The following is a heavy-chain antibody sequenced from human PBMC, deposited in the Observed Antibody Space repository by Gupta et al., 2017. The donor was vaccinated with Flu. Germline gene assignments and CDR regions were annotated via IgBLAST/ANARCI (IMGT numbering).Heavy chain of an antibody. CDR3: AKDWKWKHNNYGMNV. CDR2: ISPAVSNE. CDR1: GFSLSSYG. J-gene: IGHJ6*02. D-gene: IGHD5-24*01. V-gene: IGHV3-30*18. Sequence: EQVVESGGGADRPGRALRLACGAAGFSLSSYGIPWVRQSPGKGLEWVAVISPAVSNEYYADSVKGRFTISRDNSKNTLYLQMNSLRTDDTAVYHFAKDWKWKHNNYGMNVWGQGTTVTVSS.